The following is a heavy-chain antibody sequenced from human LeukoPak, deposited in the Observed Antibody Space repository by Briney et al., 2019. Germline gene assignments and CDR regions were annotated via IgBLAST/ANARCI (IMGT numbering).Heavy chain of an antibody. V-gene: IGHV3-23*01. D-gene: IGHD1-7*01. CDR2: ISGSGGST. Sequence: XGSLRLSCADSGFTLSSYDMTWVRQAAGKGLEWVSAISGSGGSTYYADSVKGRFTISRDNSKNTLYLQMNGLRAEDTAVYYCAKELGNYRHFDYWGQGTLVTVSS. CDR1: GFTLSSYD. CDR3: AKELGNYRHFDY. J-gene: IGHJ4*02.